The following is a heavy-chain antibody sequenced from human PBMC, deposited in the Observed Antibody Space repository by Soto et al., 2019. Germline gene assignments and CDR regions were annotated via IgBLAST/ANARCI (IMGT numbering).Heavy chain of an antibody. J-gene: IGHJ1*01. V-gene: IGHV3-30-3*01. CDR3: ARGVPAAMSYFQY. CDR1: GFTFSSYA. D-gene: IGHD2-2*01. Sequence: PEGSLRLSCAASGFTFSSYAMHWVRQAPGKGLEWVAVISYDGSNKYYADSVKGRFTISRDNSKNTLYLQLNSLRAEDTAVYYCARGVPAAMSYFQYWGQGTLVTVSS. CDR2: ISYDGSNK.